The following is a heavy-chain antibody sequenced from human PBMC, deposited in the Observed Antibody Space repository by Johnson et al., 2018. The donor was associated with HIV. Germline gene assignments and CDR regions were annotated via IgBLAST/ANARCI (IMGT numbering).Heavy chain of an antibody. CDR2: ISGSGDNT. V-gene: IGHV3-23*04. CDR1: GFTFSSYT. J-gene: IGHJ3*02. D-gene: IGHD1-26*01. CDR3: AREWGAFDI. Sequence: EVQLVESGGGVVQPGRSLRLSCAASGFTFSSYTMNWVRQTPGKGLEWVSGISGSGDNTHYAESVKGRFTISRDNSKNTLYLEIISLRAEDTAVYYCAREWGAFDIWGQGTMVTVSS.